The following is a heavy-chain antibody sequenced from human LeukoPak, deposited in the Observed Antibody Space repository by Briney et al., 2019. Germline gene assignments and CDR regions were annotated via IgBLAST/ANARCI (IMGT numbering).Heavy chain of an antibody. J-gene: IGHJ6*04. CDR1: GFTFSSYS. Sequence: GGSLRLSCAASGFTFSSYSMNWVRQAQGPGLDWVSSISSSSSYIYYADSVKGRFTISRDNAKNSLYLQMNSLRAEDTAVYYCAELGITMIGGVWGKGTTVTISS. CDR2: ISSSSSYI. CDR3: AELGITMIGGV. D-gene: IGHD3-10*02. V-gene: IGHV3-21*01.